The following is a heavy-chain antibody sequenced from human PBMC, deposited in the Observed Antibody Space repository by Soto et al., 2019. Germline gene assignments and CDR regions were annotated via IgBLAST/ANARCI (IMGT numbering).Heavy chain of an antibody. CDR1: GGSISSSSYY. D-gene: IGHD2-15*01. V-gene: IGHV4-39*01. CDR2: IYYSGST. Sequence: WETLSLTCTVSGGSISSSSYYWGWIRQPPGKGLEWIGSIYYSGSTYYNPSLKSRVTISVDTSKNQFSLKLSSVTAADTAVYYCASGGPPFYYGMDVWGQGTTVTV. J-gene: IGHJ6*02. CDR3: ASGGPPFYYGMDV.